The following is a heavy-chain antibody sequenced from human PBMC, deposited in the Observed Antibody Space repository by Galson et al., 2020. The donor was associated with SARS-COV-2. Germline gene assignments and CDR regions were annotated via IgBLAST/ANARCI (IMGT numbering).Heavy chain of an antibody. Sequence: SETLSLTCNVSGASVSRGAYYWTWIRQPPGRALEWIGYIVHRGTTNYNPSLKSRLSISLDTSKNQVSLRLTSVTAADTAVYYCTRDFHSFDTSGYYRYFDYWGQGFLVTVSS. J-gene: IGHJ4*02. D-gene: IGHD3-22*01. CDR2: IVHRGTT. CDR3: TRDFHSFDTSGYYRYFDY. CDR1: GASVSRGAYY. V-gene: IGHV4-61*08.